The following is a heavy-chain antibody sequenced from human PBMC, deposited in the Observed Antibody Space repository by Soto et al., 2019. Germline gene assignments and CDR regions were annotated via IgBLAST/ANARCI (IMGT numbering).Heavy chain of an antibody. J-gene: IGHJ5*02. Sequence: QVQLVESGGGVVQPGRSLRLSCAASGFTFSRYAMHWVRQAPGKGLEWVAVISYDGSNKYYADSVKGRFTISRDNSKNTLYLQMSSLRAEDTAVYYCASLRNTYYYGSGSFRNWFDPWGQGTLVTVSS. D-gene: IGHD3-10*01. CDR1: GFTFSRYA. CDR3: ASLRNTYYYGSGSFRNWFDP. CDR2: ISYDGSNK. V-gene: IGHV3-30-3*01.